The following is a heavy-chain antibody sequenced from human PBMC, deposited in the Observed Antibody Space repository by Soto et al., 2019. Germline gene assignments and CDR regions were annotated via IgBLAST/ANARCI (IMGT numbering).Heavy chain of an antibody. CDR2: IYYSGNT. V-gene: IGHV4-31*03. CDR1: GDSISSGSYY. CDR3: ARATYYGSGMR. D-gene: IGHD3-10*01. Sequence: QVQLQESGPGLVKPSQTLSLTCTVSGDSISSGSYYWTWIRQHPGKGLEWIGYIYYSGNTYYNPSLKSRVTISVDTSRNHFSLKLYSVTAADTAVYYCARATYYGSGMRWGRGTLVTVSS. J-gene: IGHJ4*02.